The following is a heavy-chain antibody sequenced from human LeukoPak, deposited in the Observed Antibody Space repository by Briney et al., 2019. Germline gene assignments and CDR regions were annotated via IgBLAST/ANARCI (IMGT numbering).Heavy chain of an antibody. J-gene: IGHJ1*01. V-gene: IGHV4-59*03. CDR2: IYYSGSA. CDR1: GGSISSYY. Sequence: SETLSLTCTVSGGSISSYYGSCIRQPPGKGLEWMGYIYYSGSANYNPSPKRRVTIPVPTSTTQFSLNRSSVTSAATTGHYCAGSPSRVVVINSAEYFQHWGQGTLVSVSS. CDR3: AGSPSRVVVINSAEYFQH. D-gene: IGHD3-22*01.